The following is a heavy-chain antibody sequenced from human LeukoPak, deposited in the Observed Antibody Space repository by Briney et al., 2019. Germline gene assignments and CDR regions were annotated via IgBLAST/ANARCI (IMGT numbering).Heavy chain of an antibody. CDR1: GYTFTGYY. CDR3: ATAGRSGSYFDAFDI. J-gene: IGHJ3*02. Sequence: AASVKVSCKASGYTFTGYYIHWVRQAPGQGLEWMGWINPNSGGTNYAQKFQGRVTMTRDTSIRTAYMELSRLRSDDTAMYYCATAGRSGSYFDAFDIWGQGTMVTVSS. CDR2: INPNSGGT. V-gene: IGHV1-2*02. D-gene: IGHD1-26*01.